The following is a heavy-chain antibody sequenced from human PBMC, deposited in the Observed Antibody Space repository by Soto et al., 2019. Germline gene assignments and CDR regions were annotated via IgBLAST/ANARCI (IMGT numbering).Heavy chain of an antibody. J-gene: IGHJ3*02. D-gene: IGHD4-17*01. Sequence: PETLSLACVVSGYSISRGSYWGCFRQPPEKGLEWIGCIYYTGSTYYNPSLKSRLTISVDTSQNQFSLNLTSVTAADTAVFFYWRVRVRGLRAFHTRG. CDR3: WRVRVRGLRAFHT. V-gene: IGHV4-38-2*01. CDR1: GYSISRGSY. CDR2: IYYTGST.